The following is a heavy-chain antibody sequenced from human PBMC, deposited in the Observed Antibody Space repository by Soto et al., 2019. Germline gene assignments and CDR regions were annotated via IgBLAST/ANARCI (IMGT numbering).Heavy chain of an antibody. CDR3: VIDVSGTCTSSNCYYFDY. CDR1: GYTFTRYG. CDR2: TSADNGDT. Sequence: QVQLVQSGAEVREPGASVKVSCKASGYTFTRYGFSWVRQAPGQGLEWMAWTSADNGDTNSAPKLQGRVTLTTDTSTGTAYMVLRSLRSDDTAVYYCVIDVSGTCTSSNCYYFDYWGQGTLVTVSS. V-gene: IGHV1-18*04. D-gene: IGHD2-2*01. J-gene: IGHJ4*02.